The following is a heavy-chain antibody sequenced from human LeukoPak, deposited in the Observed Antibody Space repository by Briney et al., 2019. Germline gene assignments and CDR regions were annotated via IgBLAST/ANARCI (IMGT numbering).Heavy chain of an antibody. V-gene: IGHV1-2*02. CDR2: INPNSGGT. J-gene: IGHJ4*02. D-gene: IGHD6-13*01. CDR3: ASGSSSSSWYGGFYYSDY. CDR1: GYTFTGYY. Sequence: ASVKVSCKASGYTFTGYYMHWVRQDPGQGLEWMGWINPNSGGTNYAQKFQDRVTMTRDTSITTAYMELRRLRSDDTAVYYCASGSSSSSWYGGFYYSDYWGQGTLVTVSS.